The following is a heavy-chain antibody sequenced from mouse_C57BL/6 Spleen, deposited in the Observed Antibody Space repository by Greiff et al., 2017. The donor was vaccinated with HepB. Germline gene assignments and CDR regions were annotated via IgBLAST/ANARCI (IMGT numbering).Heavy chain of an antibody. J-gene: IGHJ3*01. D-gene: IGHD1-1*01. CDR2: ISSGGSYT. CDR1: GFTFSSYG. CDR3: ANYYGSSSLAY. Sequence: EVMLVESGGDLVKPGGSLKLSCAASGFTFSSYGMSWVRQTPDKRLEWVATISSGGSYTYYPDSVKGRFTISRDNAKNTLYLQMSSLKSEDTAMYYCANYYGSSSLAYWGQGTLVTVSA. V-gene: IGHV5-6*01.